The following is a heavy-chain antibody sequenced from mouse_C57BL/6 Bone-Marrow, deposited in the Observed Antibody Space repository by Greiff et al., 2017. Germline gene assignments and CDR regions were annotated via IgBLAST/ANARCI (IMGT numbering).Heavy chain of an antibody. CDR1: GYTFTSYW. D-gene: IGHD3-3*01. Sequence: VKLQESGAELVKPGASVKLSCKASGYTFTSYWMHWVKQRPGQGLEWIGMIHPNSGSTNYNEKFKSKATLTVDKSSSTAYIQLSSLTSEDSAVYYCARGGTDWGQGTTLTVSS. CDR3: ARGGTD. V-gene: IGHV1-64*01. J-gene: IGHJ2*01. CDR2: IHPNSGST.